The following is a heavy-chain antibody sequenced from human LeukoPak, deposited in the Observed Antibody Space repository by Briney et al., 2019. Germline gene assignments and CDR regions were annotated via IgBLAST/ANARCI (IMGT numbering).Heavy chain of an antibody. J-gene: IGHJ4*02. D-gene: IGHD3-3*01. CDR1: GFTFSNAW. V-gene: IGHV3-15*01. Sequence: GGSLRLSCAASGFTFSNAWMSWVRQAPGKGLEWVGRIKSKTDGGTTDYAAPVKGRFTISRDDSKNTLYLQMNSLKTEDTAVYYCTTDFISGYYGYYFDYWGQGTLVTVSS. CDR3: TTDFISGYYGYYFDY. CDR2: IKSKTDGGTT.